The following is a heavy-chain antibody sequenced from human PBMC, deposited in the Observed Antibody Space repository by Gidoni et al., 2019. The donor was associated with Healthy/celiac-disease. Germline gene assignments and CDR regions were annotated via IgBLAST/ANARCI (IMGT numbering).Heavy chain of an antibody. D-gene: IGHD3-10*01. CDR3: AKDMGEDGSGSYYTGGLGYYYYYGMDV. Sequence: DGGSTYYADSVKGRFTISRDNSKNSLYLQMNSLRAEDTALYYCAKDMGEDGSGSYYTGGLGYYYYYGMDVWGQGTTVTVSS. J-gene: IGHJ6*02. CDR2: DGGST. V-gene: IGHV3-43D*03.